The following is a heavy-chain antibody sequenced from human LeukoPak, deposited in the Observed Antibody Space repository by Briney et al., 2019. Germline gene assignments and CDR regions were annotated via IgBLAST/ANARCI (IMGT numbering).Heavy chain of an antibody. Sequence: GGSLRLSCAACGFSFSSYGMHWVRQRPGRGPEWVALIPYDGIDENYADFAKGRFTISRDNLKNTVYLLINSVRTEDTAVYYSAKDSTGYHPGYWGQGTLVTVSS. CDR1: GFSFSSYG. J-gene: IGHJ4*02. D-gene: IGHD3-9*01. CDR2: IPYDGIDE. V-gene: IGHV3-30*02. CDR3: AKDSTGYHPGY.